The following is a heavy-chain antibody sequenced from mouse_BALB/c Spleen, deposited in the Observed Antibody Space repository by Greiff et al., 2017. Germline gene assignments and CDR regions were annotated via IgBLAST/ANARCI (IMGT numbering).Heavy chain of an antibody. CDR1: GFSLSRYS. CDR2: IWGGGST. CDR3: AWGDITTATCAMDY. J-gene: IGHJ4*01. D-gene: IGHD1-2*01. Sequence: QVQLKESGPGLVAPSQSLSITCTVSGFSLSRYSVHWVRQPPGKGLEWLGMIWGGGSTDYNSALKSRLSISKDNSKSQVFLKMNSLQTDDTAMYYCAWGDITTATCAMDYWGQGTSVTVSS. V-gene: IGHV2-6-4*01.